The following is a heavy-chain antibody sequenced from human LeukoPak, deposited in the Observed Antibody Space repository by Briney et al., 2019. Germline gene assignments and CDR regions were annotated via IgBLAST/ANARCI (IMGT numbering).Heavy chain of an antibody. V-gene: IGHV1-8*03. CDR3: ARGITGEYYYYYMDV. CDR2: MNPNSGNT. CDR1: GYTFTSYD. D-gene: IGHD7-27*01. J-gene: IGHJ6*03. Sequence: ASVKVSCKASGYTFTSYDINWVRQATGQGLEWMGWMNPNSGNTGYAQKLQGRVTITRNTSISTAYMELSSLRSEDTAVYYCARGITGEYYYYYMDVWGKGTTVTVSS.